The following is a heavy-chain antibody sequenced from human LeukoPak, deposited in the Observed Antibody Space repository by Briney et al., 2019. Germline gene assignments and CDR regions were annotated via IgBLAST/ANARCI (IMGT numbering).Heavy chain of an antibody. CDR1: GDSISNGVKY. CDR2: IYHSGRS. V-gene: IGHV4-31*03. J-gene: IGHJ4*02. Sequence: SSETLSLTCTVSGDSISNGVKYWSWIRQHPGRGLEWIVYIYHSGRSYYNPSLKSRITMSVDTSKNQFSLNLSSVTAADTAVYYCARDQVECTGGTCQSRVGFDFWGQGTLVTVSS. CDR3: ARDQVECTGGTCQSRVGFDF. D-gene: IGHD2-8*02.